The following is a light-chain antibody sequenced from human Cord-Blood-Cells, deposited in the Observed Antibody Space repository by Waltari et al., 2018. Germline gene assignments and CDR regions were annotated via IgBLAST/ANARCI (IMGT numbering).Light chain of an antibody. CDR3: NSRDSSGNHYV. CDR1: SLRSYY. J-gene: IGLJ1*01. Sequence: SSELTQDPAVSVALGQTVRITCQGDSLRSYYASWYQQKPGQAPVLVIYGKNNRPSGIPDLFSGSISGNTASLSITGAQAEDEADYYCNSRDSSGNHYVFGTGTKVTVL. CDR2: GKN. V-gene: IGLV3-19*01.